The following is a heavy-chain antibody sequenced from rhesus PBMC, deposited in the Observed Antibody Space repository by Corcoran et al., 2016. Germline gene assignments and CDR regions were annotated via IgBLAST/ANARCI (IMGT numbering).Heavy chain of an antibody. J-gene: IGHJ6*01. CDR2: IGGSSGST. CDR1: GYSISSGYG. V-gene: IGHV4-127*01. D-gene: IGHD6-31*01. CDR3: ARDRRAYSIGWYSGVGHYGLDS. Sequence: QVKLQQWGEGLVKPSETLSLTCAVSGYSISSGYGWSWIRQPPGKGLAWIGYIGGSSGSTNYNPAHKSLVTILKDTSKNQVSRKLSSVTAADTAVYYGARDRRAYSIGWYSGVGHYGLDSWGQGVVVTVSS.